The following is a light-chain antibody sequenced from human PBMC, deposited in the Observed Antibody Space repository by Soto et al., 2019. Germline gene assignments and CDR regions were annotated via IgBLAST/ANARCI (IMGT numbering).Light chain of an antibody. CDR1: SSDVGGYNY. V-gene: IGLV2-11*01. CDR3: CSYAGGDTLV. J-gene: IGLJ2*01. Sequence: QSALTQPRSVSGSPGQSVTISCTGTSSDVGGYNYVSWYQQHPGKAPKLMIYDVSKRPSGVSDRFSGSKSGNTASLTISGLQAEEEADYYCCSYAGGDTLVFGGGTKLTVL. CDR2: DVS.